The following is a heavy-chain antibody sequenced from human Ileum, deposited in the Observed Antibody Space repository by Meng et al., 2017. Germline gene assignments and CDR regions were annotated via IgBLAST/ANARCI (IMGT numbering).Heavy chain of an antibody. CDR1: GGSIESNNW. V-gene: IGHV4-4*02. CDR3: ARADYVRYFDL. D-gene: IGHD3-10*02. J-gene: IGHJ2*01. Sequence: VQLQESGPGLVKPSETPSLTCAVSGGSIESNNWWTWIRQPPGQGLEWIGEVYHSGSTHYNPSLQSRVTISIDNSKNRFSLSLNSVTAADTAIYYCARADYVRYFDLWGRGTLVTVSS. CDR2: VYHSGST.